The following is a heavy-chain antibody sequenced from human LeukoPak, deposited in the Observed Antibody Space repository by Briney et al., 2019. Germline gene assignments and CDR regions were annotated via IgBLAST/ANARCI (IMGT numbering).Heavy chain of an antibody. D-gene: IGHD5-18*01. J-gene: IGHJ4*02. CDR2: INHSGST. CDR3: ARKVRAAMAHFDY. CDR1: GGSFSGYY. Sequence: PSETLSLTCAVYGGSFSGYYWSWIRQPPGKGLEWIGEINHSGSTNYNPSLKSRVTISVDTSKNQFSLKLSSVTAADTAVYYCARKVRAAMAHFDYWGQGTLVTVSS. V-gene: IGHV4-34*01.